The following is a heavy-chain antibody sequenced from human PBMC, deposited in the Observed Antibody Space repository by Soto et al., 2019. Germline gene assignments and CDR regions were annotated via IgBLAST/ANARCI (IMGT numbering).Heavy chain of an antibody. CDR1: GFTFSSYG. Sequence: QVQLVESGGGVVQPGRSLRLSCAASGFTFSSYGMHWVRQAPGKGLEWVAVISYDGSNKYYADSVKGRFTISRDNSKNTLYLQMNSLRAEDTAVYYCARVGMITFGGVTDAIDYWGQGTLVTVSS. J-gene: IGHJ4*02. D-gene: IGHD3-16*01. CDR2: ISYDGSNK. V-gene: IGHV3-30*03. CDR3: ARVGMITFGGVTDAIDY.